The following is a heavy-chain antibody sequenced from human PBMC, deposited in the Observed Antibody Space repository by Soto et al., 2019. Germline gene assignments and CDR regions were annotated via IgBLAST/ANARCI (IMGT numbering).Heavy chain of an antibody. CDR2: IYYSGST. D-gene: IGHD2-15*01. V-gene: IGHV4-31*03. J-gene: IGHJ6*02. Sequence: QAQLQESGPGLVKPSQTLSLTCTVSGGSISSGRYYWSWIRQHPGKGLEWIGYIYYSGSTYYNPSLKNRVTISVETSKNQFSLKLTSVTAADTAVYYCARDVYCSGGSCYPEGYYGMDVWGQGTTVTVSS. CDR3: ARDVYCSGGSCYPEGYYGMDV. CDR1: GGSISSGRYY.